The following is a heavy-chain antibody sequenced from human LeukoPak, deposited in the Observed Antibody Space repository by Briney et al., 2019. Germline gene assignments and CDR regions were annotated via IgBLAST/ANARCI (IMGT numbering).Heavy chain of an antibody. CDR2: INPNSGAT. CDR3: ARPSDYGDYIDY. CDR1: GYTFTDYY. V-gene: IGHV1-2*04. D-gene: IGHD4-17*01. J-gene: IGHJ4*02. Sequence: VKVSCKGSGYTFTDYYTHCVPQAPGQGLEWIAKINPNSGATANAEGFQGWVTLSRDTAISTIYMELRTLTSGDTAVYYCARPSDYGDYIDYWGQGTPVTVSS.